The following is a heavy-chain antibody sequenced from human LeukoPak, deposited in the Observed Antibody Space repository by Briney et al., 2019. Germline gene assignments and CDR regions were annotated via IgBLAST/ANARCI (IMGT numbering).Heavy chain of an antibody. J-gene: IGHJ4*02. CDR3: ARAIEVGAMTPFDY. V-gene: IGHV4-38-2*02. Sequence: SETLSLTCTVSGYSISSGYYWGWIRQPPGKGLEWIGSIYHSGSTYYNPSLKSRVTISVDTSKNQCSLKLSSVTAADTAVYYCARAIEVGAMTPFDYWGQGTLVTVSS. D-gene: IGHD1-26*01. CDR1: GYSISSGYY. CDR2: IYHSGST.